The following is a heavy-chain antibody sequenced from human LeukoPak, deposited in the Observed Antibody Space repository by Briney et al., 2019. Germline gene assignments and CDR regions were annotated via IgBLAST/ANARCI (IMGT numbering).Heavy chain of an antibody. Sequence: SGESLRLSCVASGLTFISYRMASARPAPGKGVEWVANIKSDGSLIYYVDSVKGRFTISRDNAKNSLYLQMNSLRVEETAVYYCARKRIEESYWGQGTLVSVSS. CDR1: GLTFISYR. D-gene: IGHD3-10*01. J-gene: IGHJ4*02. V-gene: IGHV3-7*01. CDR2: IKSDGSLI. CDR3: ARKRIEESY.